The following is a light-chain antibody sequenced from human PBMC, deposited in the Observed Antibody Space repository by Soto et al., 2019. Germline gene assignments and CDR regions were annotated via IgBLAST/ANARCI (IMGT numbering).Light chain of an antibody. Sequence: DIQMTQSPSTLSASVGDRVTITCRASQSISSWLAWYQQKPGKAPKLLISAASRLQSGAPSRFSGSGSGTDFTLTISSLQPEDFATYSCQQSYSTPPTFGQGTKVDIK. CDR3: QQSYSTPPT. V-gene: IGKV1-39*01. CDR2: AAS. CDR1: QSISSW. J-gene: IGKJ1*01.